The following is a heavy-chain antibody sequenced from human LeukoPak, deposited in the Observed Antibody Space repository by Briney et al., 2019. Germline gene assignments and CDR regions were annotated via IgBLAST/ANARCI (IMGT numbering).Heavy chain of an antibody. V-gene: IGHV3-9*01. CDR3: AKDSGRGYYDSSGYYTADY. CDR1: GFTFDDYA. D-gene: IGHD3-22*01. Sequence: PGRSLRLSCAASGFTFDDYAMHWVRQAPGKGLEWVSGISWNSGSIGYADSVKGRFTISRDNAKNSLYLQMNSLGAEDTALYYCAKDSGRGYYDSSGYYTADYWGQGTLVTVSS. J-gene: IGHJ4*02. CDR2: ISWNSGSI.